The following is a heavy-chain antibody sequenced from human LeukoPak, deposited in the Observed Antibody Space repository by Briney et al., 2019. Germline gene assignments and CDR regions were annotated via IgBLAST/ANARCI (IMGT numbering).Heavy chain of an antibody. Sequence: GGSLRLSCAASGFTFSGSAMHWVRQASGKWLEWVGRVRSKANSYATAYAASVKGRFTISRDDSKNTAYLQMNSLKTEDTAVYYCTGTGEYYDFWSGYGDYYYMDVWGKGTTVTVSS. CDR3: TGTGEYYDFWSGYGDYYYMDV. CDR2: VRSKANSYAT. D-gene: IGHD3-3*01. V-gene: IGHV3-73*01. CDR1: GFTFSGSA. J-gene: IGHJ6*03.